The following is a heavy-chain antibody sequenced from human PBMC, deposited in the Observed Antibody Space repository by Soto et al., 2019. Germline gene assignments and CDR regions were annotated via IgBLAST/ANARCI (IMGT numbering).Heavy chain of an antibody. CDR3: VRSFLCSGGSCDSISSH. Sequence: EVQLVESGGGLVQPGGSLRLSCAPSGFTVSSNDMSWVRQAPGKGLEWVSVIYTGGGTYYADSVKGRFTISRDNSKNTLYLQMNSLRDEDTAVYYCVRSFLCSGGSCDSISSHWGQGTLVTVSS. CDR1: GFTVSSND. CDR2: IYTGGGT. V-gene: IGHV3-66*01. D-gene: IGHD2-15*01. J-gene: IGHJ4*02.